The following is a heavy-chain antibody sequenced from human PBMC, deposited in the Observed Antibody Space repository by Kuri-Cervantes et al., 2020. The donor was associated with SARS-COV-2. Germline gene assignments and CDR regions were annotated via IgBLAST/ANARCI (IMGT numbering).Heavy chain of an antibody. V-gene: IGHV4-34*01. CDR3: ASVSGSYYWAFDY. D-gene: IGHD1-26*01. J-gene: IGHJ4*02. CDR2: IYHSGST. CDR1: GGSFSGYY. Sequence: SETLSLTCAVYGGSFSGYYWSWIRQPPGKGLEWIGSIYHSGSTYYNPSLKSRVTISVDTSKNQFSLKLSSVTAADTAVYYCASVSGSYYWAFDYWGQGTLVTSPQ.